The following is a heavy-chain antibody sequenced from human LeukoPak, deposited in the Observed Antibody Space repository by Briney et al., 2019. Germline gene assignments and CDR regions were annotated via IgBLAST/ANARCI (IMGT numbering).Heavy chain of an antibody. V-gene: IGHV3-30*02. J-gene: IGHJ4*02. Sequence: GASLSLSCAAFGFTFCNYCMLLVRQVPVKGLVSVAFLRYVGSNKYYADFVKGRFTISRDNSKNTLYLQMNSLRAEDTAVYYCAKTHYYPQSLQGGEPYYFDYWGQGTLVTVSS. CDR1: GFTFCNYC. CDR2: LRYVGSNK. D-gene: IGHD3-22*01. CDR3: AKTHYYPQSLQGGEPYYFDY.